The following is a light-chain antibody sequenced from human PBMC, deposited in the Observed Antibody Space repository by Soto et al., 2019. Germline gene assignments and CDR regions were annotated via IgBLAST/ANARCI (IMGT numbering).Light chain of an antibody. J-gene: IGLJ2*01. Sequence: QSALTQPASVSGPPGQSITISCTGTSSDVGSYNLVSWYQQHPGKAPKLMIYEGSKRPSGVSNRFSGSKSGNTASLTISGLQAEDEADYYCCSYAGSYVVFGGGTKVTVL. CDR3: CSYAGSYVV. V-gene: IGLV2-23*01. CDR1: SSDVGSYNL. CDR2: EGS.